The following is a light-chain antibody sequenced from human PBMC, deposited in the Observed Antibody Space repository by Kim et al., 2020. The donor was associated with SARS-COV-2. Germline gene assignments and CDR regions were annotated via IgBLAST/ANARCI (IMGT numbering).Light chain of an antibody. J-gene: IGLJ1*01. CDR1: NIGSKH. CDR2: RDI. Sequence: SYELTQPLSVSVALGQTARITCGGDNIGSKHVNXYQQKPGQAPVVVIYRDINRPSGIPERFSGSNSGNTATLTISRAQAGDEADYYCQVWDSSTYNYVFG. V-gene: IGLV3-9*01. CDR3: QVWDSSTYNYV.